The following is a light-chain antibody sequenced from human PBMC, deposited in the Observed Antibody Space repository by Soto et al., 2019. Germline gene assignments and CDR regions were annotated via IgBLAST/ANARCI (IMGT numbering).Light chain of an antibody. Sequence: EIVLTQSAGTLSLSPGERATLSCRASQSVTNNYLAWFQQKPGQAPRLLIWDASNRATGVPDRFAATGSGTDFTFTITRLEPEDFAVYYCQQSSYSPLTFGGGTKVDIK. CDR2: DAS. J-gene: IGKJ4*01. CDR3: QQSSYSPLT. V-gene: IGKV3-20*01. CDR1: QSVTNNY.